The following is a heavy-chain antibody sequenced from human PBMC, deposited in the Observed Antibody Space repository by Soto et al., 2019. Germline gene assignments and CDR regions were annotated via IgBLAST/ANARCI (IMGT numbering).Heavy chain of an antibody. CDR2: IYYSGST. Sequence: SETLSLTCTVSGGSISSGDYYWSWIRQPPGKGLEWIGYIYYSGSTYYNPSLKSRVTISVDTSKNQFSLKLSSVTAADTAVYYCARAWYSSGYSIDAFDIWGQGTMVTVSS. CDR1: GGSISSGDYY. CDR3: ARAWYSSGYSIDAFDI. V-gene: IGHV4-30-4*01. J-gene: IGHJ3*02. D-gene: IGHD3-22*01.